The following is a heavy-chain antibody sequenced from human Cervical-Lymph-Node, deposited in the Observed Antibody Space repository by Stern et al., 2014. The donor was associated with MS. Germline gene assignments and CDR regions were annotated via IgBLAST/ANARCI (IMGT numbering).Heavy chain of an antibody. CDR1: GFSLSTSGVG. J-gene: IGHJ4*02. CDR3: AHRNIMTAVTIFDY. D-gene: IGHD4-17*01. CDR2: VYWDDDK. V-gene: IGHV2-5*02. Sequence: QVTLRESGPTLVKPTQTLTLTCNCSGFSLSTSGVGVGWIRQPPGKALEWLALVYWDDDKPYTPSLKSRLTITKDTSKIRVVLTMTSVEPVDTATDYCAHRNIMTAVTIFDYWGQGTLVTVSS.